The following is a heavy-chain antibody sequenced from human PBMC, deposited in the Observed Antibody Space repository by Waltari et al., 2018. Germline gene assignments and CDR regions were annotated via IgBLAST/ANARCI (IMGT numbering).Heavy chain of an antibody. J-gene: IGHJ6*02. CDR3: ARVRITIFGVVRSSGMDV. CDR2: INPNSGGT. V-gene: IGHV1-2*02. Sequence: QVQLVQSGAEVKKPGASVKVSCKASGYPFTGYYLHWVRQAPGHGLEWMGWINPNSGGTNYAQKFQGRVTMTRDTSISTAYMELSRLRSDDTAVYYCARVRITIFGVVRSSGMDVWGQGTTVTVSS. D-gene: IGHD3-3*01. CDR1: GYPFTGYY.